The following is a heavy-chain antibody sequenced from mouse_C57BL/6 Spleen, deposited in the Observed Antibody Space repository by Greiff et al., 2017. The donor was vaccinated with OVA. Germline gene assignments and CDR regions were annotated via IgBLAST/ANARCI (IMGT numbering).Heavy chain of an antibody. D-gene: IGHD4-1*01. CDR3: ASTGPYYFDY. CDR1: GFTFSSYA. Sequence: DVHLVESGGGLVKPGGSLKLSCAASGFTFSSYAMSWVRQTPEKRLEWVATISDGGSYTYYPDNVKGRFTISRDNAKNNLYLQMSHLKSEDTAMYYCASTGPYYFDYWGQGTTLTVSS. V-gene: IGHV5-4*01. J-gene: IGHJ2*01. CDR2: ISDGGSYT.